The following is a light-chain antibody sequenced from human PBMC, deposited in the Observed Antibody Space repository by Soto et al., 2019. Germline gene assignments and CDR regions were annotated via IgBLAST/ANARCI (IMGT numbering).Light chain of an antibody. J-gene: IGLJ3*02. CDR3: SAYTERSNLL. CDR2: EVR. V-gene: IGLV2-14*01. CDR1: MRDVGAYNL. Sequence: QSVLTQPASVSGSAGQSITISCSGTMRDVGAYNLVSWYQQHPGTAPKLIIYEVRNRPSGISSRFSGSRSGNTASLTISGLQPEDEGDYYCSAYTERSNLLFGGGTKVTV.